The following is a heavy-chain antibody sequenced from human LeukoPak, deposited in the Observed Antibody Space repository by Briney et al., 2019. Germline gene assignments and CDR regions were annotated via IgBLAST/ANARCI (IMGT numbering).Heavy chain of an antibody. J-gene: IGHJ4*02. V-gene: IGHV4-59*08. CDR2: IYYSGST. D-gene: IGHD2-21*01. CDR1: GGSISSYY. Sequence: SETLSLTCTVSGGSISSYYWSWIRQPPGKGLEWIGYIYYSGSTNYNPSLKSRVTISVDTSKNQFSLRVSSVTAADTAVYYCARHLNNCGDDCYIFDYWGQGTLVTVSS. CDR3: ARHLNNCGDDCYIFDY.